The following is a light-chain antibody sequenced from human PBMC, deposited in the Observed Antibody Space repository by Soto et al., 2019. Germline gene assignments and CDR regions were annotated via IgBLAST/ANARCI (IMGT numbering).Light chain of an antibody. CDR3: QQYGSPPPT. CDR1: QSVTSNY. Sequence: EIVLTQSPGTLSLSPGEIATLSCRASQSVTSNYLAWYQQKPGQAPRLLFFGASIRATGIPDRFSGSGSGTDFTLTISILEPEDFAVYHCQQYGSPPPTFGQGTKVEIK. J-gene: IGKJ1*01. V-gene: IGKV3-20*01. CDR2: GAS.